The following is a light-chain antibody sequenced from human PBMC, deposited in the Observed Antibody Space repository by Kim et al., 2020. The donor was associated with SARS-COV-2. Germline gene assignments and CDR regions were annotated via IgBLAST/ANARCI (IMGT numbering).Light chain of an antibody. V-gene: IGLV1-44*01. Sequence: GQRVTVSCSGSSSTIGGNTVNWYQQLPGTAPKLLSYSNNQRPSGVPDRFSSSKSGTSASLAISGHQSEDEADYYCASWDDSLNGLLFGGGTQLTVL. CDR2: SNN. J-gene: IGLJ2*01. CDR1: SSTIGGNT. CDR3: ASWDDSLNGLL.